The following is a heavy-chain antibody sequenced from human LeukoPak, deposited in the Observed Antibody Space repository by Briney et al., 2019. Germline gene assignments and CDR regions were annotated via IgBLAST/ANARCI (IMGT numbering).Heavy chain of an antibody. CDR2: IIPILGIA. CDR3: ARVDGTTVTPYYYYGMDV. J-gene: IGHJ6*02. CDR1: GGTFSSYT. V-gene: IGHV1-69*02. D-gene: IGHD4-17*01. Sequence: SAKVSCKASGGTFSSYTISWVRQAPGQGLEWMGRIIPILGIANYAQKFQGRVTITADKSTSTAYMELSSLRSEDTAVYYCARVDGTTVTPYYYYGMDVWGQGTTVTVSS.